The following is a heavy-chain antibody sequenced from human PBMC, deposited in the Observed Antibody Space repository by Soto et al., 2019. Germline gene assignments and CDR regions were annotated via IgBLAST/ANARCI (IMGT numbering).Heavy chain of an antibody. V-gene: IGHV4-39*01. D-gene: IGHD2-15*01. CDR3: ALLTVSVSGPYRIQF. Sequence: SETLSLTCSGSGYSVSSIDYYWAWIRQPPGKGLEWIGSMFYSGLTYYNPSLKSRVTLSVDTSKNHFSVRLNSATAADTSVYYCALLTVSVSGPYRIQFWGQGITVIGSS. J-gene: IGHJ6*02. CDR1: GYSVSSIDYY. CDR2: MFYSGLT.